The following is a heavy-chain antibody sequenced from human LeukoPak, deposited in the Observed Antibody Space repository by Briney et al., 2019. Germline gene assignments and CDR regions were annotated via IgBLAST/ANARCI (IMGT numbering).Heavy chain of an antibody. J-gene: IGHJ4*02. Sequence: PSETLSLTCTVSGGSISSSNYSWGWIRQPPGKGLEWIGSIYYSGSTYFNPSLKSRVTISVDTSKNQFSLKLTSVTAADTAVYYCARRAVTYYFDYWGQGTLVTVSS. V-gene: IGHV4-39*01. CDR3: ARRAVTYYFDY. CDR1: GGSISSSNYS. D-gene: IGHD4-17*01. CDR2: IYYSGST.